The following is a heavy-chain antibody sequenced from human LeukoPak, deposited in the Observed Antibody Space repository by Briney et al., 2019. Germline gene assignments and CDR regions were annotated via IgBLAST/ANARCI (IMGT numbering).Heavy chain of an antibody. CDR1: GFTFSSYW. CDR3: ARVEYSSSTRPFDY. J-gene: IGHJ4*02. D-gene: IGHD6-6*01. Sequence: GGSLRLSCAASGFTFSSYWMSWVRQAPGKGLEWVANIKQDGSEKYYVDSVKGRFTISRDNAKNSLYLQMNSLRAEDTAVYYCARVEYSSSTRPFDYWGQGTLVTVSS. V-gene: IGHV3-7*01. CDR2: IKQDGSEK.